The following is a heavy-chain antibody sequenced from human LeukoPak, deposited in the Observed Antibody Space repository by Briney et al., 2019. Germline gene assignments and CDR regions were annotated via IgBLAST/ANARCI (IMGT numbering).Heavy chain of an antibody. D-gene: IGHD3-22*01. V-gene: IGHV3-53*01. J-gene: IGHJ4*02. CDR2: IYSGGST. Sequence: GGSLRLSCEASGFTVSSNYMSWVRQAPGKGLEWVSVIYSGGSTYYADSVKGRFTISRDNPKNTLYLQTSSLRVKDTAVYYCARAPAYYYDSSGGPYYFDYWGQGTLVTVSS. CDR1: GFTVSSNY. CDR3: ARAPAYYYDSSGGPYYFDY.